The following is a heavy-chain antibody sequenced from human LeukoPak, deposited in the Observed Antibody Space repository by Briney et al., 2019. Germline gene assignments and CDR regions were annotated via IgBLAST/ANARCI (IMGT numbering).Heavy chain of an antibody. V-gene: IGHV3-53*01. CDR2: IYSGGST. D-gene: IGHD6-13*01. Sequence: GGSLRLSCAASGFTVSSNYMSWVRQAPGKGLEWVSVIYSGGSTYYADSVKGRFTISRDNSKNTLYLQMNSLRAEDTAVYYCASRAAGIYYYYGMDVWGHGTTVTVSS. J-gene: IGHJ6*02. CDR3: ASRAAGIYYYYGMDV. CDR1: GFTVSSNY.